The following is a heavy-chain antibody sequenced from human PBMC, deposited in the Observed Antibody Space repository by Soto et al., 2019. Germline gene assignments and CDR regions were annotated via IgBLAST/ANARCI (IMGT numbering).Heavy chain of an antibody. CDR3: ARDLRYYDFWSGYYRNYYGMDV. CDR2: IYYSGST. V-gene: IGHV4-59*01. Sequence: PSETLSLTCTVSGGSISSYYWGWIRQPPGKGLEWIGYIYYSGSTNYNPSLKSRVTISVDTSKNQFSLKLSSVTAADTAVYYCARDLRYYDFWSGYYRNYYGMDVWGQGTTVTVSS. CDR1: GGSISSYY. D-gene: IGHD3-3*01. J-gene: IGHJ6*02.